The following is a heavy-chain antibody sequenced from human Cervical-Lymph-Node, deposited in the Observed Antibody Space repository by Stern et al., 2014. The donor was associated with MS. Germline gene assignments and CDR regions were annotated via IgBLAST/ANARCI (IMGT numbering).Heavy chain of an antibody. CDR1: GFTFSSYG. D-gene: IGHD1-26*01. CDR3: AKSYYYFDY. CDR2: IWYDGSNK. J-gene: IGHJ4*02. Sequence: VQLLESGGGVVQPGRSLRLSCAASGFTFSSYGMHWVRQAPGKGLEWVAVIWYDGSNKYYADSVKGRFTISRDNSKNTLYLQMNSLRAEDTAVYYCAKSYYYFDYWGQGTLVTVSS. V-gene: IGHV3-33*06.